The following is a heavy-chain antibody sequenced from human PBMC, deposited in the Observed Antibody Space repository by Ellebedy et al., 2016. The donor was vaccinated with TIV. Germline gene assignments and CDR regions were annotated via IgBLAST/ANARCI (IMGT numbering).Heavy chain of an antibody. Sequence: GESLKISCAASGFTFSGYWMHWVRQAPGKGLVWVSRIYGDGSSTSYADSVKGRFTISRDNAKRSLFLQMNSLRVDDTAVYYCVTWGQSYGRWGQGSLVTISS. J-gene: IGHJ4*02. CDR1: GFTFSGYW. D-gene: IGHD3-16*01. CDR3: VTWGQSYGR. CDR2: IYGDGSST. V-gene: IGHV3-74*01.